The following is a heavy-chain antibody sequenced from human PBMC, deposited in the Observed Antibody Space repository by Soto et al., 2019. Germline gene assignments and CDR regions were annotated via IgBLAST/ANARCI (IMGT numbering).Heavy chain of an antibody. J-gene: IGHJ4*02. CDR2: IYHSGST. D-gene: IGHD5-18*01. CDR3: ARRNARCGYSYGRSTVDF. CDR1: GGSISSGGYS. V-gene: IGHV4-30-2*01. Sequence: QLQLQESGSGLVKPSQTLSLTCAVSGGSISSGGYSWSWIRQPPGKGLEWIGYIYHSGSTYYNPSLKSRVTISVDRSRNQFALKLSSAAAADTAVHYCARRNARCGYSYGRSTVDFWGQGTLVTVSS.